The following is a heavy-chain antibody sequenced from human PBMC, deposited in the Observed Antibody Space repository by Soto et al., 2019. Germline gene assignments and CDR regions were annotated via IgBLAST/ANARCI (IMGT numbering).Heavy chain of an antibody. CDR2: LNGDGRFT. J-gene: IGHJ5*02. D-gene: IGHD5-18*01. CDR3: AREGLGFSFSTP. CDR1: GFTFNQYW. Sequence: GESLKISCAASGFTFNQYWMHWVRQAPGKGLMWVSRLNGDGRFTDYADSVKGRFTISRDNAMNTVYLHMNSLRAEDTAIYYCAREGLGFSFSTPWGQGILVTVSS. V-gene: IGHV3-74*01.